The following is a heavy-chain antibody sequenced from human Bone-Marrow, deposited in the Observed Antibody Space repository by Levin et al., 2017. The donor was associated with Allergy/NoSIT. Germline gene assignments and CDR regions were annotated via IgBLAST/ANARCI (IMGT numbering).Heavy chain of an antibody. CDR2: ISSSGQYI. CDR1: GITITSYT. J-gene: IGHJ4*02. CDR3: ARAGGGAVLRGRFDY. D-gene: IGHD2-15*01. V-gene: IGHV3-21*01. Sequence: NAGGSLRLSCAASGITITSYTMHWVRQAPGKGLEWVSSISSSGQYIYYADSLKGRFTISRDNAKNSLYLQMDGLKGEDTASYLCARAGGGAVLRGRFDYWGRGILVNVSS.